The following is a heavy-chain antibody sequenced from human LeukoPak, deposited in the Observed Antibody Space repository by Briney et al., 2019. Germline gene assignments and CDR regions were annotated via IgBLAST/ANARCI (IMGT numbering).Heavy chain of an antibody. CDR2: IKLDGSEK. D-gene: IGHD6-19*01. Sequence: GGSLRLSCAASGFTFSSYWMMWVRQAPGKGLEWVASIKLDGSEKYHVDSVKGRFAISRDNAKNSLYLQMNSLRAEDTAVYYCAREGAVSGTLTLDTWGQGTLVTVSS. V-gene: IGHV3-7*01. CDR1: GFTFSSYW. CDR3: AREGAVSGTLTLDT. J-gene: IGHJ5*02.